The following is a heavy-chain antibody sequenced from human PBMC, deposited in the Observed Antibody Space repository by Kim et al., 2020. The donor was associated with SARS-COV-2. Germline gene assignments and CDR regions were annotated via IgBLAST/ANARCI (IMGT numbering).Heavy chain of an antibody. CDR3: AKDRGRSSSPGDWFDP. J-gene: IGHJ5*02. Sequence: GGSLRLSCAASGFTFSRYAMSWVRQAPGKGLEWVSAISGSGGSTYYADSVKGRLTISRDNSKNTRYLQMNSLRAEDTAVYYCAKDRGRSSSPGDWFDPWGQGTLVTVSS. CDR1: GFTFSRYA. D-gene: IGHD6-6*01. V-gene: IGHV3-23*01. CDR2: ISGSGGST.